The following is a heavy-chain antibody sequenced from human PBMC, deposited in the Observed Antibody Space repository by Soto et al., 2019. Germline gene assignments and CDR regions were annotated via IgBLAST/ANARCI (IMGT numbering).Heavy chain of an antibody. CDR3: ATVARYDDFDV. J-gene: IGHJ3*01. CDR2: IGSTGTTT. CDR1: GFTFNIYA. V-gene: IGHV3-23*01. D-gene: IGHD3-9*01. Sequence: QLLGSGGGLVQPGGSLRLSCEASGFTFNIYAMTWVRQAPGKGLEWVSNIGSTGTTTYYADSVNGRFAISRDNSKSTLYLQMNSLRAEDTAVYYCATVARYDDFDVWGQGTMVTVSS.